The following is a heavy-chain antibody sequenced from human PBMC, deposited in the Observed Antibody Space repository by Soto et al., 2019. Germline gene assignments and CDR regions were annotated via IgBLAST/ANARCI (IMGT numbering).Heavy chain of an antibody. V-gene: IGHV4-59*01. D-gene: IGHD5-18*01. J-gene: IGHJ6*02. Sequence: SYTLYITCTASGDTISSYYWSWIRQPPGKGLEWIGYIYYSGSTNYNPSLKSRVTISVDTSKNQFSLKLSSVTAADTAVYYCARDQFGYSYCYYYYYGMDVWGQGTTVTVSS. CDR3: ARDQFGYSYCYYYYYGMDV. CDR1: GDTISSYY. CDR2: IYYSGST.